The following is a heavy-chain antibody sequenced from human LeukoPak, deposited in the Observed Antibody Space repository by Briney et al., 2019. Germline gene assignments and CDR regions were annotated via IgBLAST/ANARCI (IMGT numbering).Heavy chain of an antibody. CDR3: AKDGARGAAKYYFDY. CDR1: GFTFNTYG. J-gene: IGHJ4*02. D-gene: IGHD6-13*01. CDR2: IASDGRDK. Sequence: GGSLRLSCAASGFTFNTYGMHWVRQAPGKGLEWVTVIASDGRDKKYADSVKGRFTITRDNSKNTLYLQMNSLRAEDTAVYYCAKDGARGAAKYYFDYWGQGTLVTVSS. V-gene: IGHV3-30*18.